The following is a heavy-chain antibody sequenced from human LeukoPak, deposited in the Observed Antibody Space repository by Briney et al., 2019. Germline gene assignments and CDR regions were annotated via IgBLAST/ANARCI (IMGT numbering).Heavy chain of an antibody. CDR1: GGSISSSSYY. V-gene: IGHV4-39*01. CDR3: ARLPDIVATRGAFDY. D-gene: IGHD5-12*01. J-gene: IGHJ4*02. Sequence: SETLSLTCTVSGGSISSSSYYWGWIRQPPGKGLEWIGSIYYSGSTYYNPSLKSRVTISVGTSKNQFSLKLSSVTAADTAVYYCARLPDIVATRGAFDYWGQGTLVTVSS. CDR2: IYYSGST.